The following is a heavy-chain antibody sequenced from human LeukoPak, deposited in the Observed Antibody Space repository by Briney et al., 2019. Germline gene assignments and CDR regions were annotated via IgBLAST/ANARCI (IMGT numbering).Heavy chain of an antibody. V-gene: IGHV3-33*01. CDR3: AGMGILTGYYSGGFDY. Sequence: PGGSLRLSCAASGFTFSNYAMHWVRQAPGKGLEWVAVIWYDGSKKYYVDSVKGRFNISRDNSKNTLYLQMNSLRAEDTAVYYCAGMGILTGYYSGGFDYWGQGTLVTVSS. CDR1: GFTFSNYA. D-gene: IGHD3-9*01. CDR2: IWYDGSKK. J-gene: IGHJ4*02.